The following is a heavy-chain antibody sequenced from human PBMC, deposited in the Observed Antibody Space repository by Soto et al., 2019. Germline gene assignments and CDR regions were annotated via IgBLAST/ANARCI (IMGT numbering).Heavy chain of an antibody. Sequence: SETLSLTCTVSGCSISSSSYYWGWIRQPPGKGLEWIGSIYYSGSTYYNPSLKSRVTISVDTSKNQFSLKLSSVTAADTAVYYCASDSYGSLGHDYWGQGTLVTVSS. CDR3: ASDSYGSLGHDY. CDR1: GCSISSSSYY. D-gene: IGHD5-18*01. V-gene: IGHV4-39*01. CDR2: IYYSGST. J-gene: IGHJ4*02.